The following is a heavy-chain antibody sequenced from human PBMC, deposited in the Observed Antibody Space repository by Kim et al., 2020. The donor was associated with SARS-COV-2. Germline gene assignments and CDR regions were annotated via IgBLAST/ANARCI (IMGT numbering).Heavy chain of an antibody. CDR1: GGSISSYY. CDR3: ARQEPRDGWYYYYGMDV. CDR2: IYYSGST. V-gene: IGHV4-59*08. Sequence: SETLSLTCTVSGGSISSYYWSWIRQPPGKGLEWIGYIYYSGSTNYNPSLKSRVTISVDTSKNQFSLKLSSVTAADTAVYYCARQEPRDGWYYYYGMDVWGQGTTVTVSS. J-gene: IGHJ6*02. D-gene: IGHD1-26*01.